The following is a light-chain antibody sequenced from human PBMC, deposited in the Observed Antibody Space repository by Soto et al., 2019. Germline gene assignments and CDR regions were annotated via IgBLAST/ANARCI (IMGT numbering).Light chain of an antibody. V-gene: IGKV3-15*01. CDR3: QQYNNWLWT. CDR1: QNISSN. CDR2: GAS. J-gene: IGKJ1*01. Sequence: IVMTQSPATLSVSPGERATLSCRASQNISSNLAWYQQKPCQAPRVLIDGASTRATGIPARFSGSGSGTEVTLTNSSLQSEDFAVYYGQQYNNWLWTFGQGTKVEIK.